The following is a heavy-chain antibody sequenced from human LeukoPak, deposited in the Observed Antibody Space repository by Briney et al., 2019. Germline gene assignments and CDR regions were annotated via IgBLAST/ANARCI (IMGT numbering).Heavy chain of an antibody. V-gene: IGHV3-23*01. CDR2: ISGSGGST. CDR3: AKVVRGVIRGFDY. J-gene: IGHJ4*02. Sequence: GGSLRLSCAASGFTFSSYAMSWVRQAPGKGVEWVSAISGSGGSTYYADSVKGRFTISRDNSKNTLYLQMNSLRAEDTAVYYCAKVVRGVIRGFDYWGQGTLVTVSS. CDR1: GFTFSSYA. D-gene: IGHD3-10*02.